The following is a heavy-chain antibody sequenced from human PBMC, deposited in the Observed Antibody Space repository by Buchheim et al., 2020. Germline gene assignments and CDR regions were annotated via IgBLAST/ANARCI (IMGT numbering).Heavy chain of an antibody. CDR1: GFTFSSYG. CDR2: ISFDGSNA. D-gene: IGHD3-22*01. Sequence: QVQLVESGGGVVQPGRSLRLSCAASGFTFSSYGMHWVRQAPGKGLEWVAVISFDGSNAYYADSVKGRFTISRDNSKNTQDQQMNSLRAEDTAVFYCAKTNYYESSGYIDYWGQGTL. V-gene: IGHV3-30*18. J-gene: IGHJ4*02. CDR3: AKTNYYESSGYIDY.